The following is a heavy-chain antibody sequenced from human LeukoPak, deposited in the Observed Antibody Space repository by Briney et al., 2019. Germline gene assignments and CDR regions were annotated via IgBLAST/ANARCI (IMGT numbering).Heavy chain of an antibody. CDR2: IYWDDDN. CDR3: VHTYYYASGYSAFDY. Sequence: SGPTLVKPTQTLTLTCTFSGFSLSTSGVGVGWIRQPPGKALEWLALIYWDDDNRYSPSLKSRIIITKDTSKNQVVLTMTNMDPVDTATYFCVHTYYYASGYSAFDYWGQGTLVTVSS. V-gene: IGHV2-5*02. J-gene: IGHJ4*02. D-gene: IGHD3-10*01. CDR1: GFSLSTSGVG.